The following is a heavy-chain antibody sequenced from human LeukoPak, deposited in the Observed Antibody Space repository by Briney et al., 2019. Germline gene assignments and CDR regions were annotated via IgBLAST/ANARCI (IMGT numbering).Heavy chain of an antibody. CDR3: ARDRHVLRYFDWLTFFDY. Sequence: GGSLRLSCAASGFTFSSYWMSWVRQAPGKGLEWVANIKQDGSEKYYVDSVKGRFTISRDNAKNSLHLQMNSLRAEDTAVYYCARDRHVLRYFDWLTFFDYWGQGTLVTVSS. D-gene: IGHD3-9*01. J-gene: IGHJ4*02. CDR1: GFTFSSYW. V-gene: IGHV3-7*03. CDR2: IKQDGSEK.